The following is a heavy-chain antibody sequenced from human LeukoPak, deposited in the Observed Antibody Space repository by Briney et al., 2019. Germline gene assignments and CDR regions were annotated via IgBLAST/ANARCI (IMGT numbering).Heavy chain of an antibody. Sequence: GESLKISCKTSGYSFINYWIGWVRQMPGKGLEWMGIIYPGDSDTTYSPSFQGQVTISADKSISTAYLQWSSLKASDTAMYYCARLRKAAAATSGFDYWGQGTLVTVSA. J-gene: IGHJ4*02. CDR1: GYSFINYW. CDR3: ARLRKAAAATSGFDY. V-gene: IGHV5-51*01. D-gene: IGHD2-15*01. CDR2: IYPGDSDT.